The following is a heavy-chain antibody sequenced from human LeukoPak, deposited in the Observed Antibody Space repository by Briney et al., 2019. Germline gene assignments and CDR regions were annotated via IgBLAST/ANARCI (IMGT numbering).Heavy chain of an antibody. CDR1: GFTFSSYS. CDR3: ARGLTYYYGSGSYYPGVDY. Sequence: GGSLRLSCAASGFTFSSYSLNWVRQAPGKGLEWISYISSSGTNIDYADSVKGRFTISRDNGKNSLYLQMNSLRAEDTAVYYCARGLTYYYGSGSYYPGVDYWGQGTLVTVSS. J-gene: IGHJ4*02. D-gene: IGHD3-10*01. V-gene: IGHV3-48*04. CDR2: ISSSGTNI.